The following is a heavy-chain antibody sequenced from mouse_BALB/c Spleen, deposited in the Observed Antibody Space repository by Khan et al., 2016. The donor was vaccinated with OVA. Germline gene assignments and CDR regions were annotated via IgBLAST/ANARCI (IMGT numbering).Heavy chain of an antibody. V-gene: IGHV2-6-1*01. D-gene: IGHD2-12*01. CDR3: ARQPYYNDYALDY. J-gene: IGHJ4*01. Sequence: QVQLKESGPGLVAPSQSLSITCTISGFSLTSYGIHWVRQPPGKGLEWLVVIWSDGSTTYNSTLKSRLSITKDNSKSQVFLKMNSLQTDDTAMYYCARQPYYNDYALDYWGQGTSVTVSS. CDR1: GFSLTSYG. CDR2: IWSDGST.